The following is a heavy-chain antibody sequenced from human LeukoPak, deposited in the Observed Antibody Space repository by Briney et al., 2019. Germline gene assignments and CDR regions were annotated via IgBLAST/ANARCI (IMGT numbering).Heavy chain of an antibody. D-gene: IGHD2-15*01. J-gene: IGHJ5*02. Sequence: SETLSLTCTVSGGSISSSRYYWGWIRQPPGKGLEWIGSIYYTGTAYYNPSLKSRVTISVATSKNQFSLSLSSVTAADTAVYYCARCKRGSAGGWFDAWGQGTLVTVSS. V-gene: IGHV4-39*01. CDR1: GGSISSSRYY. CDR3: ARCKRGSAGGWFDA. CDR2: IYYTGTA.